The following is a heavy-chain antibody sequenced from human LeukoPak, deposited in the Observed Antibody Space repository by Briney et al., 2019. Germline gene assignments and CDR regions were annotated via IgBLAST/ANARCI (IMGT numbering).Heavy chain of an antibody. CDR2: IKQDGSEK. Sequence: PGGSLRLSCAASGFTFSSYWMSWVRQAPGKGLEWVANIKQDGSEKYYVDSVKGRFTISRDNAKSSLYLQMNSLRAEDTAVYYCARAGYSMDTEYFQHWGQGTLVTVSS. V-gene: IGHV3-7*04. D-gene: IGHD5-18*01. CDR1: GFTFSSYW. CDR3: ARAGYSMDTEYFQH. J-gene: IGHJ1*01.